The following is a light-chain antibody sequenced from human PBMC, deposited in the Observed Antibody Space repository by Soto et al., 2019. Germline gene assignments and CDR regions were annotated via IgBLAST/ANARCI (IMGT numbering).Light chain of an antibody. Sequence: DIQMTQSPSSLSASVGDRVTITCRASQSISSYLNWYQQKPGKAPKLLIYAASTLQSGVPSRFSGSGSGTEFTLTVSSLQPEDFATYFCQQLKTYPITFGPGTKVDIK. CDR2: AAS. CDR3: QQLKTYPIT. V-gene: IGKV1-9*01. CDR1: QSISSY. J-gene: IGKJ3*01.